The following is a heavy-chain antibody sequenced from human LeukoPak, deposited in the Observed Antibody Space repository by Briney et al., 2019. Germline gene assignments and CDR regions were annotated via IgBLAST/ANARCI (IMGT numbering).Heavy chain of an antibody. Sequence: PSETLSLTCTVYGGSLNGVSSTFYWTWIRQPPGKGVEWIGYVFPSGGTTYRPSPCSRVTISVVTSKNQCSLKLSSATASDTALYYCARMIVPPWYYCYYMDVWGKGNTVTVS. CDR2: VFPSGGT. CDR3: ARMIVPPWYYCYYMDV. CDR1: GGSLNGVSSTFY. D-gene: IGHD2-8*01. J-gene: IGHJ6*03. V-gene: IGHV4-61*01.